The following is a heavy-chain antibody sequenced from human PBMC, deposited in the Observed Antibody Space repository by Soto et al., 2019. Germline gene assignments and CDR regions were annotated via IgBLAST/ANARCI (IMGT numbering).Heavy chain of an antibody. CDR3: TKEAMDRGVIGDY. CDR2: ISYDGSRK. J-gene: IGHJ4*02. CDR1: GFTFSNDG. D-gene: IGHD3-16*02. Sequence: QVQLVESGGGVVQPGRSLRLSCAASGFTFSNDGMHWVRQAPGKGLEWVAVISYDGSRKYYEDSVGGRFTISRDNSKTTLYLEMNSLRPEDTAVYYCTKEAMDRGVIGDYWGQGTLVTVSS. V-gene: IGHV3-30*18.